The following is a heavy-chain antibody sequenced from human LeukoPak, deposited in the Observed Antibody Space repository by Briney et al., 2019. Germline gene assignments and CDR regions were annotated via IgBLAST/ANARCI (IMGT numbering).Heavy chain of an antibody. J-gene: IGHJ4*02. D-gene: IGHD6-13*01. CDR1: GFMFSDYS. Sequence: PGGSLRVSCAASGFMFSDYSMSWVRQAPGKGLEWVSSISGDSNYIYYPDSLRGRFTISRDNAKNSLYLQMSSLRVEDTAVYYCTNHFACHRNSCPPFDSWGQGTLVTVSS. CDR3: TNHFACHRNSCPPFDS. CDR2: ISGDSNYI. V-gene: IGHV3-21*01.